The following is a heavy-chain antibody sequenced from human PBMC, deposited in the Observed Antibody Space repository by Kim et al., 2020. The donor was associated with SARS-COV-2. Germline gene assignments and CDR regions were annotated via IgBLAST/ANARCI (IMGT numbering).Heavy chain of an antibody. V-gene: IGHV1-69*01. D-gene: IGHD5-18*01. J-gene: IGHJ4*02. CDR3: ARGGYSYGYVNY. Sequence: KYAQKFQGRVTITADESTSTAYMELSSLRSEDTAVYYCARGGYSYGYVNYWGQGTLVTVSS.